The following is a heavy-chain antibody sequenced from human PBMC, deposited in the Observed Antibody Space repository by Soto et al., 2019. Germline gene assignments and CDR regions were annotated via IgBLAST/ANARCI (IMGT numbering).Heavy chain of an antibody. CDR2: IYYSGST. Sequence: QVQLQESGPGLVKPSQTLSLTCTVSGGSISSGGYYWSWIRQHPGKGLEWIGYIYYSGSTYYNPSLKRRVTISVDTSKNQFSLKLSSVTAADTAVYYCARDSEYCISTSCYDYYYYGMDVWGQGTTVTVSS. CDR3: ARDSEYCISTSCYDYYYYGMDV. CDR1: GGSISSGGYY. J-gene: IGHJ6*02. D-gene: IGHD2-2*01. V-gene: IGHV4-31*03.